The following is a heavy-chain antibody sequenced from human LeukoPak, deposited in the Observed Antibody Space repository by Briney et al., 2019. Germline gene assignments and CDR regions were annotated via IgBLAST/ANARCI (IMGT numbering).Heavy chain of an antibody. CDR2: ISGRGGSP. V-gene: IGHV3-23*01. J-gene: IGHJ4*02. CDR1: GFTFGSYA. Sequence: PGGSLRLSCAASGFTFGSYAMSWVRQAPGKGLEWVPTISGRGGSPYYADSVKGRFTISRDNSKNTLYLQMNSLRAEDTAVFYCAKAQHSTIWGYFDYWGQGTLVTVSS. D-gene: IGHD6-13*01. CDR3: AKAQHSTIWGYFDY.